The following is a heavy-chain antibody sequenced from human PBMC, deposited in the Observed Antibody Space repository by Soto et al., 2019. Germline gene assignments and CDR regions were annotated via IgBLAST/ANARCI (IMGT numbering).Heavy chain of an antibody. J-gene: IGHJ6*02. Sequence: SETLSLTCAVSGGSISSSNWWSWVRQPPGKGLEWIGEIYHSGSTNYNPSLKSRVTISVDKSKNQFSLKLSSVTVADTAVYYCARRGLGFWSGYFHGMDVWGQGTTVTVSS. D-gene: IGHD3-3*01. CDR3: ARRGLGFWSGYFHGMDV. CDR2: IYHSGST. V-gene: IGHV4-4*02. CDR1: GGSISSSNW.